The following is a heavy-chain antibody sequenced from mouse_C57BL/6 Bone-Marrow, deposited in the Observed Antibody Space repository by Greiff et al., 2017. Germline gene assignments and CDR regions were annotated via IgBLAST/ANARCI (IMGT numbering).Heavy chain of an antibody. Sequence: EVKLVESGGGLVQPKGSLKLSCAASGFTFNTYAMHWVRQAPGKGLEWVARIRSKSSNYATYYADSVKDRFTISRDDSQSMLYLQMNNLKTEDTAMYYCVRDGAITTVVAPSYWYFDVWGTGTTVTVSS. CDR1: GFTFNTYA. CDR3: VRDGAITTVVAPSYWYFDV. J-gene: IGHJ1*03. D-gene: IGHD1-1*01. V-gene: IGHV10-3*01. CDR2: IRSKSSNYAT.